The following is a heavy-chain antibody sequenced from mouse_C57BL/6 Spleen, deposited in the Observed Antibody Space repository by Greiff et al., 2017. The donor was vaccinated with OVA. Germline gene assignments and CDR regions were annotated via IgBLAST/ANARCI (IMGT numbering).Heavy chain of an antibody. Sequence: EVKLMESGGGLVEPGGSLKLSCAASGFTFSDYGMHWVRQAPEKGLEWVAYISSGSSTIYYADTVKGRFTISRDNAKNTLFLQMTSLRSEDTAMYYCARDSNYEGTWFAYWGQGTLVTVSA. CDR1: GFTFSDYG. CDR2: ISSGSSTI. V-gene: IGHV5-17*01. J-gene: IGHJ3*01. D-gene: IGHD2-5*01. CDR3: ARDSNYEGTWFAY.